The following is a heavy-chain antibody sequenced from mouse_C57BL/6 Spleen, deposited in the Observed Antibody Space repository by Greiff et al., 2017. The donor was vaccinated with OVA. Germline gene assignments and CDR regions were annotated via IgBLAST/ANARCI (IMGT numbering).Heavy chain of an antibody. D-gene: IGHD1-1*01. Sequence: EVKLQESGPELVKPGASVKISCKASGYSFTDYNMNWVKQSNGKSLEWIGVINPNYGTTSYNQKFKGKATLTVDQSSSTAYMQLNSLTSEDSAVYYCARPHYGSSPWYFDVWGTGTTVTVSS. J-gene: IGHJ1*03. CDR2: INPNYGTT. V-gene: IGHV1-39*01. CDR3: ARPHYGSSPWYFDV. CDR1: GYSFTDYN.